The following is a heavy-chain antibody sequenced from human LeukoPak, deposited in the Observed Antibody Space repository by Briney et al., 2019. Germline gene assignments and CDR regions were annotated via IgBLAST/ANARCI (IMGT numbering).Heavy chain of an antibody. Sequence: SSETLSLTCAVYGGSFSGYYWSWIRQPPGKGLEWIGEINHSGSTNYNPSLKNRVTISVDTSKNQFSLKLSSVTAADTAVYYCARRRPWSDKNWFDPWGQGTLVTVSS. V-gene: IGHV4-34*01. J-gene: IGHJ5*02. CDR2: INHSGST. D-gene: IGHD2-15*01. CDR3: ARRRPWSDKNWFDP. CDR1: GGSFSGYY.